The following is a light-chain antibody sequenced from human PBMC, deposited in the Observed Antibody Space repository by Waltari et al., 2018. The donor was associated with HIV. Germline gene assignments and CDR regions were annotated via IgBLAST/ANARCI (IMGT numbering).Light chain of an antibody. CDR1: TSDIGIFDS. Sequence: QSALTQPASVSGSPGQSLTISCAGTTSDIGIFDSFSWYQQHPGRAPQLMIFGVYSRPSGVSSRFSGSKSGNTASLTISGLQAEDEANYYCCSYTAIHTLIFGGGTKLTVL. J-gene: IGLJ2*01. CDR2: GVY. V-gene: IGLV2-14*01. CDR3: CSYTAIHTLI.